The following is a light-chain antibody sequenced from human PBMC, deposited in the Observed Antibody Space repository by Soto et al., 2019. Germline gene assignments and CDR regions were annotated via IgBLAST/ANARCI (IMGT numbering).Light chain of an antibody. Sequence: EIVLTQSPATLSLSPGERATLSCRASQSVSSYLAWYQQKPGQAPRLLIYDASNRATGIPARFSGSGSGTDFTLTISSLEREDFVVYYCQQRSNWPPALTFGGRTKGDIK. CDR1: QSVSSY. V-gene: IGKV3-11*01. CDR3: QQRSNWPPALT. CDR2: DAS. J-gene: IGKJ4*01.